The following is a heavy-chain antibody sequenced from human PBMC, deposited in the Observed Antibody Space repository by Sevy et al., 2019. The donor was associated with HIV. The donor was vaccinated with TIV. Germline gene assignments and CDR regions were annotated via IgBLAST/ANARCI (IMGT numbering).Heavy chain of an antibody. CDR2: INNDGSNT. V-gene: IGHV3-74*01. CDR1: GFTFGNYW. J-gene: IGHJ5*02. Sequence: GGSLRLSCAASGFTFGNYWMHWVRQAPGKGLVWISRINNDGSNTNYADSVKGRFTTSRDNAKNTLYLQMNSLRAEDTAVYYCAKGRPRGQTWGQGTLVTVSS. CDR3: AKGRPRGQT. D-gene: IGHD3-10*01.